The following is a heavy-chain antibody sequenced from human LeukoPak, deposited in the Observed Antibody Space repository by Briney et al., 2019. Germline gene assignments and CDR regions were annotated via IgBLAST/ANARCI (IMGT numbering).Heavy chain of an antibody. CDR3: ARDVFAEPAAEDDY. Sequence: PGGSLRLSCAASGFTISNYAMSWVRQAPGKGLEWVSAISRGGSTYYADSVKGRFTISRDNSKNTLYLQMNSLRAEDTAVYYCARDVFAEPAAEDDYWGQGTLVTVSS. J-gene: IGHJ4*02. CDR2: ISRGGST. V-gene: IGHV3-53*05. D-gene: IGHD2-2*01. CDR1: GFTISNYA.